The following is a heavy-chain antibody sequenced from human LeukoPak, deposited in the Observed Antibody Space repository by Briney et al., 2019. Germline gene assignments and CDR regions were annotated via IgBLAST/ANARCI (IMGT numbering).Heavy chain of an antibody. D-gene: IGHD3-22*01. J-gene: IGHJ4*02. CDR3: ARSGSGYYSYYFDY. CDR1: GFTFSSYW. Sequence: GGPLRLSCAASGFTFSSYWMSWVRQAPGKGLEWVANIKQDGSEKYYVDSVKGRFTISRDNAKNSLYLQMNSLRAEDTAVYYCARSGSGYYSYYFDYWGQGTLVTVSS. CDR2: IKQDGSEK. V-gene: IGHV3-7*01.